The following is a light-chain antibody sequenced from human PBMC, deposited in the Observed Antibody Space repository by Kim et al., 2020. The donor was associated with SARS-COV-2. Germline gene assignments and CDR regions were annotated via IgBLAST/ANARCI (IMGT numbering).Light chain of an antibody. V-gene: IGLV2-14*03. Sequence: GHSITISCTGTSSLVGDYNYVSWYQRHPDKAPKLIIYDVSYRPSGVSTHFSGSKSGNTASLTISGLQAADEADYYCTSYTGADTVIFGGGTQLTVL. CDR3: TSYTGADTVI. J-gene: IGLJ2*01. CDR1: SSLVGDYNY. CDR2: DVS.